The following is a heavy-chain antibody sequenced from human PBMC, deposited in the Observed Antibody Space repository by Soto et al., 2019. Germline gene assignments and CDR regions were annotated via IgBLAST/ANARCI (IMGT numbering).Heavy chain of an antibody. CDR2: INHSGST. CDR3: ARGLANYYGSGSYYQRWDGYYGMDV. J-gene: IGHJ6*02. Sequence: PSETLSLTCAVYGGSFSGYYWSWIRQPPGKGLEWIGEINHSGSTNYNPSLKSRVTISVDTSKNQFSLKLSSVTAADTAVYYCARGLANYYGSGSYYQRWDGYYGMDVWGQGTTVTVSS. D-gene: IGHD3-10*01. V-gene: IGHV4-34*01. CDR1: GGSFSGYY.